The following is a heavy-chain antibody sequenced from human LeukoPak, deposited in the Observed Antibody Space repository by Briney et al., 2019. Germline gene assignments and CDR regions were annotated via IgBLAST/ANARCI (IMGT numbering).Heavy chain of an antibody. D-gene: IGHD6-13*01. CDR1: GFTFSSYS. J-gene: IGHJ4*02. CDR3: ARALPSLSIAAAGFDY. CDR2: ISSSSSYI. Sequence: PGGSLRLSCAASGFTFSSYSMNWVRQAPGKGLEWVSSISSSSSYIYYADSVKGRFTISRDNAKNSLYLQMNSLRAEDTAVYYCARALPSLSIAAAGFDYWGQGTLVTVSS. V-gene: IGHV3-21*01.